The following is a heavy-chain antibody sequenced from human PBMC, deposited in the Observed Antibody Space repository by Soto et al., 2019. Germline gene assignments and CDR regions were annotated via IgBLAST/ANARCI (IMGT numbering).Heavy chain of an antibody. CDR3: TVRSMGDVDS. D-gene: IGHD1-26*01. V-gene: IGHV1-69*01. CDR2: IIPIFGTT. CDR1: GGTFGTYI. Sequence: QVHLVQSGADVKKPGSSVKVSCTASGGTFGTYIISWVRQGPGQGLEWMGGIIPIFGTTTYAQKFQGRVTITADESSGTAYMDLSSLRSGDTALYYCTVRSMGDVDSWGQGTLVAVSS. J-gene: IGHJ4*02.